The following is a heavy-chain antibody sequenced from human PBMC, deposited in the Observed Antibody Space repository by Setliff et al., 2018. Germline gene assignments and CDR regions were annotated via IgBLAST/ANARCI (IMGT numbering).Heavy chain of an antibody. CDR1: GGSISSSSYY. CDR2: IYYSGGT. CDR3: ARLGSARYDSSGYYPDNWFDP. J-gene: IGHJ5*02. D-gene: IGHD3-22*01. V-gene: IGHV4-39*01. Sequence: SETLSLTCTVSGGSISSSSYYWGWIRQPPGKGLEWVGSIYYSGGTYYNPSLKSRVTISVDTSKNQFSLKLSSVTAADTAVYYCARLGSARYDSSGYYPDNWFDPWGQGTLVTVSS.